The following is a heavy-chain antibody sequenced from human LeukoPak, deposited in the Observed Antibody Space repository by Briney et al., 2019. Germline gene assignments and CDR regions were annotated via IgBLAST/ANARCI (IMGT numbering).Heavy chain of an antibody. D-gene: IGHD3-3*01. CDR1: GYTFTDYY. CDR2: INPKSGGT. Sequence: ASVKVSCKASGYTFTDYYIQWVRQAAGQGGEWMGWINPKSGGTKHVVNFQGRVTMTRDTCISTAYMELSRLRSDDTAVYYCARDRSQTYYDFWSGYHDAFDIWGQGTMVTVSS. J-gene: IGHJ3*02. V-gene: IGHV1-2*02. CDR3: ARDRSQTYYDFWSGYHDAFDI.